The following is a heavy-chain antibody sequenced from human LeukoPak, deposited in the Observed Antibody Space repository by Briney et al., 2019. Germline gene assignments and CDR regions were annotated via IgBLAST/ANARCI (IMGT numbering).Heavy chain of an antibody. V-gene: IGHV4-59*01. CDR1: GGSISGYY. Sequence: PSETLSLTCTVSGGSISGYYWSWIRQPPGKGLEWIGYIHYSGSTNYNPSLKSRVTISLDTSKNQFSLKLSSVTAADTAVYYCARERPLYIGSYNYMDVWGKGTTVTVS. D-gene: IGHD1-26*01. CDR3: ARERPLYIGSYNYMDV. J-gene: IGHJ6*03. CDR2: IHYSGST.